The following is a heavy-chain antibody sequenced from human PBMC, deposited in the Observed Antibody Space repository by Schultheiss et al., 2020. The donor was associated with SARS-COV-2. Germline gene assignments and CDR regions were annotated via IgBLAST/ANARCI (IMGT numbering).Heavy chain of an antibody. Sequence: SETLSLTCAVYGGSFSGYYWSWIRQPPGKGLEWIGSIYYSGSTYYNPSLKSRVTISVDTSKNQFSLKLSSVTAADTAVYYCARYNLVITGPDAFDIWGQGTMVTVSS. CDR2: IYYSGST. D-gene: IGHD3-22*01. CDR3: ARYNLVITGPDAFDI. CDR1: GGSFSGYY. V-gene: IGHV4-34*01. J-gene: IGHJ3*02.